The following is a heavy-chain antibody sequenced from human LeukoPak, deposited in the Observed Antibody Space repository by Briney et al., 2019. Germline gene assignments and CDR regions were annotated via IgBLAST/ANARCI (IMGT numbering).Heavy chain of an antibody. CDR2: ISAYNGNT. D-gene: IGHD3-10*01. J-gene: IGHJ4*02. CDR1: GYTFTSYG. V-gene: IGHV1-18*01. Sequence: ASVKVSCKASGYTFTSYGISWVRQAPGQGLEWMGWISAYNGNTNYAQKPQGRVTMTTDTSTSTAYMELRSLGSDDTAVYYCARYMVRGDPFDYWGQGTLVTISS. CDR3: ARYMVRGDPFDY.